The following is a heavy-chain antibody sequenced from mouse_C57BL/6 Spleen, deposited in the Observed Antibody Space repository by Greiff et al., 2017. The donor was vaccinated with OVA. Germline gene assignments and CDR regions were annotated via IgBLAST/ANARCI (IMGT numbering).Heavy chain of an antibody. D-gene: IGHD2-5*01. CDR1: GFNIKNTY. CDR2: LDPATGNT. Sequence: EVQRVESVAELVRPGASVKLSCTASGFNIKNTYMHWVKQRPEQGLEWIGRLDPATGNTTYAPKFQGKATITADTSSNTAYLQLSSLTSEDTAIYYCARGYSNYPYYAMDYWGQGTSVTVSS. V-gene: IGHV14-3*01. J-gene: IGHJ4*01. CDR3: ARGYSNYPYYAMDY.